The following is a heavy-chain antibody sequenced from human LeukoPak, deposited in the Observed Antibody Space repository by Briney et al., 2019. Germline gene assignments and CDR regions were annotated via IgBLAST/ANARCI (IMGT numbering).Heavy chain of an antibody. CDR1: GFTFSSYA. CDR3: AIGLYSGPGKYYFDY. Sequence: GGSLRLSCAASGFTFSSYAMSWVRQAPGKGLEWVSAISGSGGSTYYADSVKGRFTISRDNSKNTLYLQMNSLRAEDTAVYYCAIGLYSGPGKYYFDYWGQGTLVTVSS. J-gene: IGHJ4*02. V-gene: IGHV3-23*01. D-gene: IGHD5-12*01. CDR2: ISGSGGST.